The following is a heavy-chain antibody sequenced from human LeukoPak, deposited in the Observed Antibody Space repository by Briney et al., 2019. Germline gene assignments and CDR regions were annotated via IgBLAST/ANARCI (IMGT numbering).Heavy chain of an antibody. D-gene: IGHD5-24*01. Sequence: SQTLSLTCTVSGVSISSGSYYWSWIRQPAGKGLEWIGRVYSSGDTYYNSSLKTRLTISSDTSKNQFSLKLSSVTAEDTAVYYCARGVYNLALVFDYWGQGALVTVSS. CDR3: ARGVYNLALVFDY. CDR2: VYSSGDT. V-gene: IGHV4-61*02. J-gene: IGHJ4*02. CDR1: GVSISSGSYY.